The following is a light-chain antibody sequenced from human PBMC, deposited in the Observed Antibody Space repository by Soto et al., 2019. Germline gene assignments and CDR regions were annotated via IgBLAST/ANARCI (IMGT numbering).Light chain of an antibody. J-gene: IGKJ5*01. CDR1: QSVSSI. CDR2: GAS. CDR3: QQRHMWPIT. V-gene: IGKV3-15*01. Sequence: EIVMTQSPATLSVSPGERVTLSCRASQSVSSILAWYQQRPGQAPRLLIYGASTRATGIPARFSGSGSGTEFTLTISSLQSEDFAVYYCQQRHMWPITFGQGTRLEIK.